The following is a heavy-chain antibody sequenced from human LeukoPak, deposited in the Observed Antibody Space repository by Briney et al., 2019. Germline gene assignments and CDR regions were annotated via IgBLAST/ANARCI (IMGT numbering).Heavy chain of an antibody. Sequence: PSETLSLTCTVYGGSISSYYWSWIRQPAGKGLEWIGRIYTSGSTNYNPSLKSRVIMSVDTSKNQFSLKLSSVTAADTAVYYCARDRVESSGYYYYYGIDVWGQGTTVTVSS. J-gene: IGHJ6*02. D-gene: IGHD3-22*01. CDR2: IYTSGST. CDR3: ARDRVESSGYYYYYGIDV. CDR1: GGSISSYY. V-gene: IGHV4-4*07.